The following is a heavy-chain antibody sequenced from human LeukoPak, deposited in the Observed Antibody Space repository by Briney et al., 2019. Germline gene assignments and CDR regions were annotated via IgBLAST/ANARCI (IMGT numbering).Heavy chain of an antibody. CDR3: AKSPRVVITTTHDY. V-gene: IGHV3-23*01. Sequence: GGSLRLSCAASTFTFSSYAMSWVRQAPGKGLEWVSGISGSGGSTYYADSVRGRFTISRDNSKKTLSLQMNSLRADDTAVYYCAKSPRVVITTTHDYWGQGTLVTVSS. CDR2: ISGSGGST. J-gene: IGHJ4*02. D-gene: IGHD3-22*01. CDR1: TFTFSSYA.